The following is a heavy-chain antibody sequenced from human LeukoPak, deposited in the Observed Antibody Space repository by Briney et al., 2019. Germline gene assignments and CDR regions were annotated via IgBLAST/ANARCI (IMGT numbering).Heavy chain of an antibody. CDR1: GGTFSSYA. Sequence: SVKVSCKASGGTFSSYAISWVRQAPGQGLEWMGGIIPIFGTANYAQKFQGRVTITADESTSTAYMELSSLRSEDTAVYYCGRENYYGSGSYYMGWGQGTLVTVSS. CDR3: GRENYYGSGSYYMG. D-gene: IGHD3-10*01. CDR2: IIPIFGTA. V-gene: IGHV1-69*13. J-gene: IGHJ4*02.